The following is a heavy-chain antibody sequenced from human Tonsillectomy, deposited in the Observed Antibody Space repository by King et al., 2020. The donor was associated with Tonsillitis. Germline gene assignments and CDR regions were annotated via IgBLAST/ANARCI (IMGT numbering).Heavy chain of an antibody. CDR3: ARGGSGYDWGYFDY. J-gene: IGHJ4*02. V-gene: IGHV3-64*02. Sequence: VQLVESGEGLVQPGGSLRLSCAASGFTFSTYSMHWVRQAPGKGLEYFSAISSNGGSTYYAESLKGRFTISSDNSKNTLYLQMGSLRADDMAVYYCARGGSGYDWGYFDYWGQGTLVTVSS. CDR2: ISSNGGST. D-gene: IGHD5-12*01. CDR1: GFTFSTYS.